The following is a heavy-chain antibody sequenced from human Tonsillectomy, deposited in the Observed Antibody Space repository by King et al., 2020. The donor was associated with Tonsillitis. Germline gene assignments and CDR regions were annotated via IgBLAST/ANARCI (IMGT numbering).Heavy chain of an antibody. J-gene: IGHJ4*02. CDR3: PRRHCSGSICNPYYFDL. Sequence: QLQESGPGLVKPSETLSLTCAVSGGSISSYYWSWIRQPTGKGLEWIGYIHYSGSTKYNPSLKSRVTISIDTSKNQFSLKVNSVTAADTAVYYCPRRHCSGSICNPYYFDLWGQGNLVIVSS. D-gene: IGHD2-15*01. CDR1: GGSISSYY. V-gene: IGHV4-59*08. CDR2: IHYSGST.